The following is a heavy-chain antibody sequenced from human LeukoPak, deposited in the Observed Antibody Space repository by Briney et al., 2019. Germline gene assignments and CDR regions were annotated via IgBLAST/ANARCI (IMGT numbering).Heavy chain of an antibody. V-gene: IGHV3-7*01. CDR1: GFTFSSYW. D-gene: IGHD4-17*01. Sequence: GGSLRLSCAASGFTFSSYWMSWVRQAPGKGLEWVANIKQDGSEKYFADSMKGRFTISRDNAKNSLYLQMNSLRAEDTAVYYCARDLDYGDYYFDYWGQGTLVTVSS. J-gene: IGHJ4*02. CDR2: IKQDGSEK. CDR3: ARDLDYGDYYFDY.